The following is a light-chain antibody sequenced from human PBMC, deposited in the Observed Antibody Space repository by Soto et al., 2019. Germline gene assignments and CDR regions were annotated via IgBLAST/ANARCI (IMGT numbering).Light chain of an antibody. Sequence: DIVLTQSPGTLSVSPGERATLSCRASQSVSSYLAWYKQKPGQAPRLLLYGASSRATGIPDRFSGSGSGTEFTLTISRLEPEDFAVYFCQQSGNSPLTFGQGTRLEIK. CDR1: QSVSSY. J-gene: IGKJ5*01. CDR3: QQSGNSPLT. V-gene: IGKV3-20*01. CDR2: GAS.